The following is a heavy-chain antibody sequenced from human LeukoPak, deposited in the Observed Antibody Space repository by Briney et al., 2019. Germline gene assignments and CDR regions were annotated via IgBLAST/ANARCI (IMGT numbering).Heavy chain of an antibody. CDR3: ARIVPYKFGYVDY. D-gene: IGHD6-6*01. V-gene: IGHV4-59*01. CDR1: GGSINNYY. Sequence: KPSETLSLTCIVSGGSINNYYWSWIRQPPGKGLEWIGYIYYSRNTNYNPSLRGRVSISLDTSKNQFSLKLTSVTAADTAVYYCARIVPYKFGYVDYWGQGTLVTVSS. J-gene: IGHJ4*02. CDR2: IYYSRNT.